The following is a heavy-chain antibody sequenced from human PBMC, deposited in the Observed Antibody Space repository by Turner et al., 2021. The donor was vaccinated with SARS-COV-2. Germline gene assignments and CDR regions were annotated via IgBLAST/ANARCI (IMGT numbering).Heavy chain of an antibody. CDR2: VHDSGST. Sequence: QVQLQESGPGLLKPSETLSLICSVSGVFISGDYWSWIRQPPGKGLEWIGNVHDSGSTNYNPSLKSRVTVSVDTSKNQFSLKLSSGTAADTAVYYCARAHYPGSLFRFDPWGQGTLVTVSS. CDR1: GVFISGDY. CDR3: ARAHYPGSLFRFDP. V-gene: IGHV4-59*01. D-gene: IGHD2-21*01. J-gene: IGHJ5*02.